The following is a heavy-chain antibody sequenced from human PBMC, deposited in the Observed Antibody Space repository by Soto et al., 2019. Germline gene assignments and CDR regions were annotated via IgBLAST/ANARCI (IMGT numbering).Heavy chain of an antibody. CDR1: GDSMNSNTFF. D-gene: IGHD2-2*01. V-gene: IGHV4-39*01. CDR2: IYYTGPT. J-gene: IGHJ3*02. CDR3: VRSYSTGLQGSTSLRPFDI. Sequence: SETLSLTSSFSGDSMNSNTFFRGWVRQPPGKGLEWIGDIYYTGPTNYNPSLASRVTISIDTYNNQFFLRLSAVTAADTAMYYCVRSYSTGLQGSTSLRPFDIWGRGTRVTVS.